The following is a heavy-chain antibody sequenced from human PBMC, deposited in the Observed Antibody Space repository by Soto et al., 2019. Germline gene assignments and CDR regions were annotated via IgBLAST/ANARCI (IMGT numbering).Heavy chain of an antibody. V-gene: IGHV3-7*01. CDR1: GFTFSSYW. J-gene: IGHJ4*02. CDR3: ARLGYCSSTSCYTAVYYFDY. CDR2: IKQDGSEK. Sequence: GGSLRLSCAASGFTFSSYWMSWVRQAPGKGLEWVANIKQDGSEKYYVDSVKGRFTISRDNAKNSLYLQMDSLRAEDTAVYYCARLGYCSSTSCYTAVYYFDYWGQGTLVTVSS. D-gene: IGHD2-2*02.